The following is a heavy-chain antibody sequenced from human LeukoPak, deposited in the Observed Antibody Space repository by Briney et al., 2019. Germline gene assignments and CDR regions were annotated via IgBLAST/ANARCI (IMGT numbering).Heavy chain of an antibody. CDR2: INHSGST. V-gene: IGHV4-34*01. CDR1: GGSFSGYY. D-gene: IGHD6-19*01. Sequence: PSETLSLTCAVYGGSFSGYYWSWIRQPPGKGLEWIGEINHSGSTNYNPSLKSRVTIPVDTSKNQFSLKLSSVTAADTAVYYCARGGIAVAGNAGYFDYWGQGTLVTVSS. J-gene: IGHJ4*02. CDR3: ARGGIAVAGNAGYFDY.